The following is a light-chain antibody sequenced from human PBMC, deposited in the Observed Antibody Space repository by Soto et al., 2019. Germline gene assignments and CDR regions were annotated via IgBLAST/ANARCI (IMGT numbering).Light chain of an antibody. V-gene: IGLV2-8*01. CDR3: SSYAGSSNV. Sequence: QSVRTQPPSAXASPGQTVAISCNGTSSDVGGYNYVSWYQQHPGKATKLMIYEVNKRPSGVPDRFSGSKSGNTASLTVSGLQAEDEADYYCSSYAGSSNVFGTGTKVNV. CDR1: SSDVGGYNY. J-gene: IGLJ1*01. CDR2: EVN.